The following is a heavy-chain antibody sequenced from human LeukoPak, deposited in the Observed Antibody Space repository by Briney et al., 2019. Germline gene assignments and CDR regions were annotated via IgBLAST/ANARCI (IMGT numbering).Heavy chain of an antibody. CDR3: ARHAYYYDSSGSTYYFDY. Sequence: PSETLSLTCTVSGGSISSYYWSWIRQPPGKGLEWIGYIYYSGSTNYNPSLKSRVTISVDTSKNQFSLKLSSVTAADTAVYYCARHAYYYDSSGSTYYFDYWGQGTLVTVSS. V-gene: IGHV4-59*08. J-gene: IGHJ4*02. CDR2: IYYSGST. CDR1: GGSISSYY. D-gene: IGHD3-22*01.